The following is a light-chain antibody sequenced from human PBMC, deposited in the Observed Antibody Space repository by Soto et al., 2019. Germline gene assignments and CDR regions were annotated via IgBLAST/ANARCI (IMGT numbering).Light chain of an antibody. CDR1: QSVLHSSNNKNY. Sequence: DIVMTQSPDSLAVSLGERATINCKSSQSVLHSSNNKNYLAWYQQKPGQSPKQLIYWASTRESGVPDRFSGSGSGTDFTLTISSLQAEDVAVYYCQQYYSAPWTFGQGTKVEIK. CDR2: WAS. V-gene: IGKV4-1*01. J-gene: IGKJ1*01. CDR3: QQYYSAPWT.